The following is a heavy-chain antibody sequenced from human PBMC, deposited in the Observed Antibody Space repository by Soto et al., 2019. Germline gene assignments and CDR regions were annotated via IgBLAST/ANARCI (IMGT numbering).Heavy chain of an antibody. J-gene: IGHJ4*02. D-gene: IGHD3-10*01. CDR2: IMPIIGTA. V-gene: IGHV1-69*01. CDR1: GGTFSSHV. Sequence: QVQLVQSGAEVKKPGSSVKVSCKASGGTFSSHVFNWVRQAPGQGLEWMGGIMPIIGTANYAQKFQGRVTITADESTSTAYMELSSRRSEYTAVYYCARDLEFRDGNISHLDYWGQGTLVTVSS. CDR3: ARDLEFRDGNISHLDY.